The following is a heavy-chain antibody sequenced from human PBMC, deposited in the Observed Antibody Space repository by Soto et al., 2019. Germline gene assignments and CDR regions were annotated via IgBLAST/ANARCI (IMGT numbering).Heavy chain of an antibody. V-gene: IGHV4-31*03. CDR2: IYYSGNT. J-gene: IGHJ6*02. CDR1: GGSIRSGGYY. D-gene: IGHD5-18*01. Sequence: SETLSLTCTVSGGSIRSGGYYWSWVRQNPRRGLEWIGNIYYSGNTYYNPSLKSRLTISVDTSKNQFSLNLSAVTAADTAVYYCARDRVMATAGTARHYFGLDVWGQGTTVTVSS. CDR3: ARDRVMATAGTARHYFGLDV.